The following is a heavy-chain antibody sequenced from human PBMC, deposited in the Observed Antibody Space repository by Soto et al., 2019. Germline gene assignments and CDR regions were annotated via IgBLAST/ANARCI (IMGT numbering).Heavy chain of an antibody. D-gene: IGHD3-10*01. CDR3: AAELGFGKLSVV. V-gene: IGHV1-69*01. J-gene: IGHJ6*02. Sequence: QVQVVQSGVEVRRPGSSVKVSCKASGDTFKNCVISWVRQAPGQVLEWMGGIIPLFGTTDFAQRFQGRLTITTDESTTTAYMELSRLRSEDTATYYCAAELGFGKLSVVWGQGTTVIVSS. CDR2: IIPLFGTT. CDR1: GDTFKNCV.